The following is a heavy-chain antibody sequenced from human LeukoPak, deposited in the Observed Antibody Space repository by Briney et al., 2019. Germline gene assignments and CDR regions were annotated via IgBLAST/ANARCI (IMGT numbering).Heavy chain of an antibody. V-gene: IGHV3-7*03. CDR2: IKQDGSEK. CDR1: GFTFSSYW. J-gene: IGHJ4*02. Sequence: QPGGSLRLSCAASGFTFSSYWMSWVRQAPGKGLEWVANIKQDGSEKYYVDSVKGRFTISRDNAKNSLYLQMNSLRAEDTALYYCAAVAAPYYFDYWGQGTLVTVSS. CDR3: AAVAAPYYFDY. D-gene: IGHD6-19*01.